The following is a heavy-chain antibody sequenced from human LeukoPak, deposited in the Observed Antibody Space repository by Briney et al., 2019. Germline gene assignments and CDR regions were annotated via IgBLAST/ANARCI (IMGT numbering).Heavy chain of an antibody. Sequence: GGSLRLSCAASGFTFSSYAMSWVRQAPGKGLEWVSAISGSGGSTYYADSVKGWFTISRDNSKNTLYLQMNSLRAEDTAVYYCAKAEYSSSWYDPGFDYWGQGTLVTVSS. CDR2: ISGSGGST. CDR3: AKAEYSSSWYDPGFDY. V-gene: IGHV3-23*01. D-gene: IGHD6-13*01. CDR1: GFTFSSYA. J-gene: IGHJ4*02.